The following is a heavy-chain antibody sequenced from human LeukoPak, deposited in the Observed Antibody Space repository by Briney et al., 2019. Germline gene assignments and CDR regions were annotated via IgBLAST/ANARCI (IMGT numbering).Heavy chain of an antibody. Sequence: GGSLRLSCAASGFTFSSYSMNWVRQAPGKGLEWVSSISSSSSYIYYADSVKGRFTISRDNAKNSLYLQMNSLRAEDTAVYYCVREGGNIMIFGVVIPFDYWGQGTLVTVSS. CDR1: GFTFSSYS. D-gene: IGHD3-3*01. V-gene: IGHV3-21*01. CDR3: VREGGNIMIFGVVIPFDY. CDR2: ISSSSSYI. J-gene: IGHJ4*02.